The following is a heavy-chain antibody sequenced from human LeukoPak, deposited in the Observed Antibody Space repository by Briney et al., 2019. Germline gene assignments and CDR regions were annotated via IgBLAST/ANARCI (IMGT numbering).Heavy chain of an antibody. D-gene: IGHD6-13*01. CDR3: AGDQAAAGTRGNY. V-gene: IGHV4-59*12. CDR2: IYYSGSI. J-gene: IGHJ4*02. CDR1: GGSISRYY. Sequence: SETLSLTCTVSGGSISRYYWSWIRQPPGKGLEWIGYIYYSGSIYYNPSLKSRVTISVDTSKNQFSLKLSSVTAADTAVYYCAGDQAAAGTRGNYWGQGTLVTVSS.